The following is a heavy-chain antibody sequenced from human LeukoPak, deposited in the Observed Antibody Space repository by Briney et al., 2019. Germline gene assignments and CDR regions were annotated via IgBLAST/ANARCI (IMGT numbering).Heavy chain of an antibody. Sequence: SETLSLTCTVSGGSFSSGSSYWSWLRQPPGKGLEWLGRIYYSGSINYNPYLKSRVTISVDTSKNQFSLKLSSVTAADTAVYYCARGSILTGYYYYYYGMGVWGQGTTVTVSS. CDR3: ARGSILTGYYYYYYGMGV. D-gene: IGHD3-9*01. CDR1: GGSFSSGSSY. V-gene: IGHV4-61*01. CDR2: IYYSGSI. J-gene: IGHJ6*02.